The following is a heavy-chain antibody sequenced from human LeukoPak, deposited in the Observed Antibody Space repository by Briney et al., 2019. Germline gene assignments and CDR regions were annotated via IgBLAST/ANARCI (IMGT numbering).Heavy chain of an antibody. CDR1: GFTFSSYA. V-gene: IGHV3-23*01. CDR3: AKDLLVSIAAAGTIDY. Sequence: SGGSLRLSCAASGFTFSSYAMSWVRQAPGKGLEWVSGIIDSGDSTYYADSVKGRFTISRDNSKNTLYLQMNSLRAEDTAVYYCAKDLLVSIAAAGTIDYWGQGTLVTVSS. CDR2: IIDSGDST. D-gene: IGHD6-13*01. J-gene: IGHJ4*02.